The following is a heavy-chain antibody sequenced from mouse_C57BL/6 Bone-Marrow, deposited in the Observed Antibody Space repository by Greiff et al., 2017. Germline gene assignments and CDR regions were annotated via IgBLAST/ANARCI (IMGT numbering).Heavy chain of an antibody. CDR2: INPYNGDT. Sequence: VQLQQSGPELVKPGDSVKISCKASGYSFTGYFMNWVMQSHGKSLEWIGRINPYNGDTFYNQKFKGKATLTVDKSSSTAHMELRSLTSEDSAVYYCARWHYDYAMDYWGQGTSVTVSS. V-gene: IGHV1-20*01. CDR3: ARWHYDYAMDY. D-gene: IGHD1-1*02. J-gene: IGHJ4*01. CDR1: GYSFTGYF.